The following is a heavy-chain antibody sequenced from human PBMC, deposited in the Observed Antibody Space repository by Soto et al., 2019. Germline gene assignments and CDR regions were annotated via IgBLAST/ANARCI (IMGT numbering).Heavy chain of an antibody. V-gene: IGHV4-59*01. CDR3: VRDLNGSGDY. D-gene: IGHD3-10*01. J-gene: IGHJ4*02. CDR1: GGSTTSDY. Sequence: PSETLSLTCTVSGGSTTSDYWSWIRQPPGKGLEWLGYIFHSLGAKYNPSLGSRGTISLDTSKNKLSLSLRSVTAADTAIYFCVRDLNGSGDYWGQGTLATVSS. CDR2: IFHSLGA.